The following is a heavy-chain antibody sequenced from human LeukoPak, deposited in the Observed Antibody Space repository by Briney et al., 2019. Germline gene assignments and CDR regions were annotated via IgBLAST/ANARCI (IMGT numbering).Heavy chain of an antibody. D-gene: IGHD5-18*01. CDR3: ARHGYSYPVQGYAFDI. CDR2: IYPGDSDT. V-gene: IGHV5-51*01. J-gene: IGHJ3*02. Sequence: RGESLKISCKGSGYSFTSCWIGWVRQMPGKGLEWMGIIYPGDSDTRYSPSFQGQVTISADKSTSTAYLQWSSLKASDTAMYYCARHGYSYPVQGYAFDIWGQGTMVTVSS. CDR1: GYSFTSCW.